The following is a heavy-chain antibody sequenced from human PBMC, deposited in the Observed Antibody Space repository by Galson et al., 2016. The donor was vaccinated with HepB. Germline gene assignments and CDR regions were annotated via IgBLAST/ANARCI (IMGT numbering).Heavy chain of an antibody. D-gene: IGHD2-15*01. CDR1: GGTFSSYA. CDR2: IIPIFGTA. CDR3: ARSIEIVVVVAATPFPYYGMDV. V-gene: IGHV1-69*13. J-gene: IGHJ6*02. Sequence: SVKVSCKASGGTFSSYAISWVRQAPGQGLEWMGGIIPIFGTANYAQKFQGRVTITADESTSTAYMELSSLRSEDTAVYYCARSIEIVVVVAATPFPYYGMDVWGQGTTLTVS.